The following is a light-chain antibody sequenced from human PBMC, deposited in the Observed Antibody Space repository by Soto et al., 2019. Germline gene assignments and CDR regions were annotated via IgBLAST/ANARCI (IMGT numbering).Light chain of an antibody. CDR2: AAS. V-gene: IGKV3-20*01. Sequence: EIVMTQSPATLSLSPGEGSTLSCRASETIKKNYLAWYQQQPGQAPRLLIYAASRRATGIPDRFSGGGSGTDFTLTISRLEPEDIAVFYCQQYAESPITFGQGTRLEI. J-gene: IGKJ5*01. CDR3: QQYAESPIT. CDR1: ETIKKNY.